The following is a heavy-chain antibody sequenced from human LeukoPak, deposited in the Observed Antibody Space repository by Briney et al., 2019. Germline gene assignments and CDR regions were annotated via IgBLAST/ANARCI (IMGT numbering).Heavy chain of an antibody. Sequence: SETLSLTCTVSGGSISSSSYYWGWIRQPPGKGLEWIGSIYYSGSTNYNPSLKSRVTISVDTSKNQFSLKLSSVTAADTAVYYCARFYSSVLDYWGQGTLVTVSS. CDR3: ARFYSSVLDY. J-gene: IGHJ4*02. D-gene: IGHD6-19*01. V-gene: IGHV4-39*07. CDR2: IYYSGST. CDR1: GGSISSSSYY.